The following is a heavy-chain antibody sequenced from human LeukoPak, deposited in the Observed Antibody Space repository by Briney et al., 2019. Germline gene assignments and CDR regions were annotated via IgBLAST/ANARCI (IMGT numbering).Heavy chain of an antibody. CDR2: MNEDGSGR. CDR1: GFTFTSAW. J-gene: IGHJ5*02. V-gene: IGHV3-7*01. Sequence: PGGSLRLSCAASGFTFTSAWMSWLRQTPEKGLEWVAHMNEDGSGRFYVDSAKGRFTISRDDTQNSVYLQMNSLRVEDTAVYYCAAWFGESGPWGQGTLVTVSS. D-gene: IGHD3-10*01. CDR3: AAWFGESGP.